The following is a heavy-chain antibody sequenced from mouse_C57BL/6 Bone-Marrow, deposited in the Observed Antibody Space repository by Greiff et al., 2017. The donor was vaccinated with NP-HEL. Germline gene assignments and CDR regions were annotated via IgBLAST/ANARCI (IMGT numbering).Heavy chain of an antibody. CDR1: GFTFSSYT. D-gene: IGHD2-1*01. Sequence: EVQGVESGGGLVKPGGSLKLSCAASGFTFSSYTMSWVRQTPEKRLEWVATISGGGGNTYYPDSVKGRFTISRDNAKNTLYLQMSSLRSEDTALYYCARLELPRDFDYWGQGTTLTVSS. J-gene: IGHJ2*01. CDR2: ISGGGGNT. V-gene: IGHV5-9*01. CDR3: ARLELPRDFDY.